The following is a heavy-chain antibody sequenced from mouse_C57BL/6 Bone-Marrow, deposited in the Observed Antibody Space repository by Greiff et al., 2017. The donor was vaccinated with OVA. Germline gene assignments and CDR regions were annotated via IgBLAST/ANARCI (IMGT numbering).Heavy chain of an antibody. CDR2: IYPGSGST. V-gene: IGHV1-55*01. D-gene: IGHD1-1*01. CDR3: ARGPIYYYGSSLYYAMDY. CDR1: GYTFTSYW. J-gene: IGHJ4*01. Sequence: QVQLQQSGAELVKPGASVKMSCKASGYTFTSYWITWVKQRPGQGLEWIGDIYPGSGSTNYNERFKSKATLTVDTSSSTAYMQLSSLTSEDSAVYYCARGPIYYYGSSLYYAMDYWGQGTSVTVSS.